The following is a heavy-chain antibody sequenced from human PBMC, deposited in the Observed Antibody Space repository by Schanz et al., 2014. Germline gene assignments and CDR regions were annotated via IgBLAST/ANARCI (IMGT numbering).Heavy chain of an antibody. CDR2: IKKDGSEK. CDR1: TFTFSSDW. CDR3: ARKMKLGVYGGKGHDSLDI. Sequence: EVQLLESGGGLVQPGGSLRLSCAASTFTFSSDWMSWVRQAPGKGLEWVANIKKDGSEKYYVDSVKGRFTISRDNAKNSLFLQMNSLRPEDTAVYYCARKMKLGVYGGKGHDSLDIWGQGTMVTVSS. V-gene: IGHV3-7*01. J-gene: IGHJ3*02. D-gene: IGHD4-17*01.